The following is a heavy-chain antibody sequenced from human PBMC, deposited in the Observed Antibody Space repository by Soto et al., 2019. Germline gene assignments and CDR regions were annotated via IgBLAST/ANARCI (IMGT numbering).Heavy chain of an antibody. D-gene: IGHD4-17*01. Sequence: GGSLRLSCAASGFTFTRHSMNWVRQAAGKGLEWISYISDSSGTIYYADSVKGRFTISRDNVQNSLYLQMNSLRDEDTAVYYCARANYSSTTVTIMDYWGQGTQVTVSS. CDR3: ARANYSSTTVTIMDY. CDR1: GFTFTRHS. V-gene: IGHV3-48*02. J-gene: IGHJ4*02. CDR2: ISDSSGTI.